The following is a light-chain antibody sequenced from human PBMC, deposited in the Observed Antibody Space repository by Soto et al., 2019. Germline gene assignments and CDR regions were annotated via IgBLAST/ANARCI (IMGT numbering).Light chain of an antibody. CDR3: QQYSNWPPFT. CDR1: QSVSSY. Sequence: EIVMTQSPATLSVSPGERATLSCRASQSVSSYLAWYQQKPGQAPRLLIYGASTRATGIPARFSGSGSGTEFTLTISSLQSEDFTVSYCQQYSNWPPFTFGQGTKLEIK. V-gene: IGKV3-15*01. CDR2: GAS. J-gene: IGKJ2*01.